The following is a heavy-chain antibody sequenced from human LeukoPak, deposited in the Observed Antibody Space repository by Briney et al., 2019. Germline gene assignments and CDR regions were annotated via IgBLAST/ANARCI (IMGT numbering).Heavy chain of an antibody. D-gene: IGHD3-22*01. CDR3: ARIPYHYDSSGYYRPFDY. V-gene: IGHV1-18*01. J-gene: IGHJ4*02. Sequence: ASVKVSCKASGYTFARFGITWVRQAPGQGLEWMGWINTYNGNTNYAQKVQGRVTMTTDTSTSTAYMELTSLRSDDTAVYYCARIPYHYDSSGYYRPFDYWGQGALVTVSS. CDR1: GYTFARFG. CDR2: INTYNGNT.